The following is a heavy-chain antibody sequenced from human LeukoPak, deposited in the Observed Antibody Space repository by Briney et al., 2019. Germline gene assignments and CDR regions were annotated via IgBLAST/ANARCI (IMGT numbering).Heavy chain of an antibody. CDR2: ISGGDDSR. CDR1: GFTFRSYA. V-gene: IGHV3-23*01. D-gene: IGHD2-15*01. CDR3: AKNGGSQCYSHLDS. J-gene: IGHJ4*02. Sequence: PGGSLTLSCVVSGFTFRSYAMTWVRQAPGKGLEWVSGISGGDDSRYYAGSVKGRFTISRDNSKNTLYLQMNSLRVEDTAVYYCAKNGGSQCYSHLDSWGQGTLVTVSS.